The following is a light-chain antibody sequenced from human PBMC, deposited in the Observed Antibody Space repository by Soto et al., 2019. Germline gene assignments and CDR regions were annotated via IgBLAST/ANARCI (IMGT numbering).Light chain of an antibody. CDR2: DNN. CDR3: GTWDSSLSAGV. V-gene: IGLV1-51*01. CDR1: SSNIGNNY. Sequence: QSVLTQPPSVSGAPGQKVTISCSGSSSNIGNNYVSWYQQLPGTAPNLLIFDNNNRPSGIPDRFSGSKSGTSATLGITGLQTGDEADYYCGTWDSSLSAGVFGGGTKLTVL. J-gene: IGLJ2*01.